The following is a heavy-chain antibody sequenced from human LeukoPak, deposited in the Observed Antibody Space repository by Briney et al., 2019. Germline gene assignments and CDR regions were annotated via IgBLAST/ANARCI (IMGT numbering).Heavy chain of an antibody. CDR2: ISYDGSNK. Sequence: GGSLRLSCAASGFTFSSYGMHWVRQAPGKGLEWVAVISYDGSNKYYADSVKGRFTISRDNSKNTLYLQMNSLRAEDTAVYYCAKEGVYINAYYFDYWGQGTLVTVSS. D-gene: IGHD2-8*01. V-gene: IGHV3-30*18. J-gene: IGHJ4*02. CDR3: AKEGVYINAYYFDY. CDR1: GFTFSSYG.